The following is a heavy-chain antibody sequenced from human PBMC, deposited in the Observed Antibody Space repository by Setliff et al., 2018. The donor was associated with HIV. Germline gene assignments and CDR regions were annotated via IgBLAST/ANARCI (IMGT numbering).Heavy chain of an antibody. J-gene: IGHJ5*02. CDR3: ARGSYVDTAMVPLFDP. Sequence: ASVKVSCKASGYSITSDDIGWVRQATGQGFGWMGWMNPNSGNTGYAQKLQGRVTMTEDTPTDTAYMELSSLRSEDTAVYYCARGSYVDTAMVPLFDPWGQGTLVTVSS. CDR1: GYSITSDD. V-gene: IGHV1-8*01. D-gene: IGHD5-18*01. CDR2: MNPNSGNT.